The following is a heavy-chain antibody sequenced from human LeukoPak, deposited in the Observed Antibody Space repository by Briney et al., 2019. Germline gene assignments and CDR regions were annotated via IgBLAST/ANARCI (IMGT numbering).Heavy chain of an antibody. CDR3: ARPLWFGELFFDY. V-gene: IGHV1-8*01. CDR1: GYTFTSSD. J-gene: IGHJ4*02. Sequence: GASVKVSCKASGYTFTSSDINWVRQATGQGLEWMGWMNPNSGNTGYAQKFQGRVTMTRNTSISTAYMELSSLRSEDTAVYYCARPLWFGELFFDYWGQGTLVTVSS. D-gene: IGHD3-10*01. CDR2: MNPNSGNT.